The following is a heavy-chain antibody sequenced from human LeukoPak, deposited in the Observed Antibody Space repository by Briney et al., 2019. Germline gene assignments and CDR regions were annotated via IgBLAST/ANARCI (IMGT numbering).Heavy chain of an antibody. V-gene: IGHV3-48*01. CDR3: AKTPSRGATSYYYYGMDV. Sequence: PGGSLRLSCAASGFTFSSYSMNWVRQAPGKGLEWVSYISSSSSTIYYADSVKGRFTISRDNSKNTLYLQMNSLRAEDTAVYYCAKTPSRGATSYYYYGMDVWGQGTTVTVSS. CDR2: ISSSSSTI. CDR1: GFTFSSYS. J-gene: IGHJ6*02. D-gene: IGHD3-10*01.